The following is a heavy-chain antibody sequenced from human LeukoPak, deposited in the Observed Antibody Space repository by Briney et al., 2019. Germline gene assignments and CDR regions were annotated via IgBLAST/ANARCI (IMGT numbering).Heavy chain of an antibody. D-gene: IGHD5-12*01. V-gene: IGHV3-23*01. J-gene: IGHJ4*02. Sequence: GGSLRLSCAASGFTFDDYAMHWVRQAPGKGLEWVSAISDSGGSTYYADSVKGRFTISRDNSKNTLYLQMNSLRAEDTAVYYCAKGGYRGYDSGGYFDYWGQGPLVTVSS. CDR2: ISDSGGST. CDR3: AKGGYRGYDSGGYFDY. CDR1: GFTFDDYA.